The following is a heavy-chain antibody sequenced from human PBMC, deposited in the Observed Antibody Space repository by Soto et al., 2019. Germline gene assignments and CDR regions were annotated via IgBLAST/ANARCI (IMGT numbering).Heavy chain of an antibody. CDR2: ISSSSSYT. V-gene: IGHV3-11*06. Sequence: QVQLVESGGGLVKPGGSLRLSCAASGFTFSDYYMSWIRQAPGKGLAWVSYISSSSSYTNYADSVKGRFTISRDNAKNSLYLQMNSLRAEDTAVYYCARDLCSSTSCYNWFDPWGQGTLVTVSS. CDR3: ARDLCSSTSCYNWFDP. D-gene: IGHD2-2*01. CDR1: GFTFSDYY. J-gene: IGHJ5*02.